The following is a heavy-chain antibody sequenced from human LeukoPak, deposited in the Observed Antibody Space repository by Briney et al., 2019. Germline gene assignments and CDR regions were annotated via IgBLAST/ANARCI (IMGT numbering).Heavy chain of an antibody. D-gene: IGHD1-26*01. Sequence: PGGSLRLSCAASGFTFSNAWMSWVRQAPGKGLEWVGRIKSKTDGGTTDYAAPVKGRFTISRDDSKNTLYLQMNSLKTEDTAVYYCTTDWELLRAFDIWGQGTMVTVSS. CDR1: GFTFSNAW. V-gene: IGHV3-15*01. CDR2: IKSKTDGGTT. CDR3: TTDWELLRAFDI. J-gene: IGHJ3*02.